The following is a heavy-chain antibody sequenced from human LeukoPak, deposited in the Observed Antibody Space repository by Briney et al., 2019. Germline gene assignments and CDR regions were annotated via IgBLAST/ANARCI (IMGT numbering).Heavy chain of an antibody. V-gene: IGHV4-34*01. CDR3: ARVGYGYDAFDI. CDR2: INHSGST. CDR1: GGSFSGYY. J-gene: IGHJ3*02. Sequence: SETLSLTCAVYGGSFSGYYWSWIRQPPGKGLEWIGEINHSGSTNYNPSLKSRVTVSVDTSKNQFSLKLSSVTAADTAVYYCARVGYGYDAFDIWGQGTMVTVSS. D-gene: IGHD5-18*01.